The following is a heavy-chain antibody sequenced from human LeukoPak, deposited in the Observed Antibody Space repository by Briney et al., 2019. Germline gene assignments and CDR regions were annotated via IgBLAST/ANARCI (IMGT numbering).Heavy chain of an antibody. J-gene: IGHJ4*02. V-gene: IGHV3-30-3*01. D-gene: IGHD2-2*01. CDR3: ARVDCSSTSCYGRYFDY. CDR1: GFTFSSYA. CDR2: ISYDGSNK. Sequence: GRSLRLSCAASGFTFSSYAMHWVRQAPGKGLEWVAVISYDGSNKYYADSVKGRFTISRDNSKNTLYLQMNSLRAEDTAVYYCARVDCSSTSCYGRYFDYWGQGTLVTVSS.